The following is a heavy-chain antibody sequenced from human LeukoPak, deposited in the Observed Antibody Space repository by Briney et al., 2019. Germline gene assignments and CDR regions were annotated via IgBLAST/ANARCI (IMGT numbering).Heavy chain of an antibody. V-gene: IGHV3-23*01. CDR2: ISGSGGST. J-gene: IGHJ4*02. Sequence: GGSLRLSCAASEFTVNTNYMSWVRQAPGKGLEWVSAISGSGGSTYYADSVKGRFIISRDNSKNTLYLQMNSLRAEDTAVYYCATSTLILRLIFDYWGQGTLVTVSS. D-gene: IGHD4-17*01. CDR1: EFTVNTNY. CDR3: ATSTLILRLIFDY.